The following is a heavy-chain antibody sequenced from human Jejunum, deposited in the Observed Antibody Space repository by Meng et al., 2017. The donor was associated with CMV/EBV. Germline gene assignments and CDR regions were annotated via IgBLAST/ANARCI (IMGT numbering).Heavy chain of an antibody. D-gene: IGHD3-3*01. Sequence: QVPLVQSGAGVKKPGASVKVSCKTSCYTFTTYGISWVRQAPGQGLEWVGWSSTSNGNTHYAQKVQDRVTMTTDTSTSTAYMELRSLTSDDTAVYYCVRDFWSDFYAYWGQGTLVTVSS. CDR2: SSTSNGNT. J-gene: IGHJ4*02. V-gene: IGHV1-18*01. CDR1: CYTFTTYG. CDR3: VRDFWSDFYAY.